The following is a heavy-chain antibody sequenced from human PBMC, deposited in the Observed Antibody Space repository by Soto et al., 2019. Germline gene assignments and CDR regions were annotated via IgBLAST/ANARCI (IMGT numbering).Heavy chain of an antibody. CDR3: TKGGDSWSGYAQH. J-gene: IGHJ1*01. D-gene: IGHD3-3*01. CDR2: ISDSGGSS. Sequence: LRLSYAASGFSFGNYVMNWVRQAPGKGLEWVSGISDSGGSSSSADSVKGRFTVSRDNSKNTLYLQMDRLTGDDTPVYYCTKGGDSWSGYAQHWGQGALVTVSS. CDR1: GFSFGNYV. V-gene: IGHV3-23*01.